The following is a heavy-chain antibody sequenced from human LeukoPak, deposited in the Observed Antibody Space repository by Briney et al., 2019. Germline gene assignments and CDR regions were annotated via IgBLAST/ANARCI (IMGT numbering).Heavy chain of an antibody. CDR3: AKGGYYERPWYFDY. Sequence: GGSLRLSCAASGFTFSHNAMNWVRQAPGKGLEWVSVISFDGTNKFYADSVKGRFTISRDNSKNALYLQMNSLRAEDTAVYYCAKGGYYERPWYFDYWGQGTLVTVSS. CDR2: ISFDGTNK. V-gene: IGHV3-30*18. D-gene: IGHD3-22*01. CDR1: GFTFSHNA. J-gene: IGHJ4*02.